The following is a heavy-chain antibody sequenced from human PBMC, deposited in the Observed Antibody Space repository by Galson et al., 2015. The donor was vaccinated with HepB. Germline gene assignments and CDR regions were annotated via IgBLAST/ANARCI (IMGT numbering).Heavy chain of an antibody. V-gene: IGHV1-8*01. D-gene: IGHD3-22*01. CDR2: MNPKSVNT. Sequence: SVKVSCKASGYTFTSHDINWVRQAPGQGLEWMGWMNPKSVNTGYAQNFKVSLTMTRNNSINTAYMELSSLGFEDTAVYFCARGGGYYDSSGYHIDACDIWGQGIMVIVSS. J-gene: IGHJ3*02. CDR1: GYTFTSHD. CDR3: ARGGGYYDSSGYHIDACDI.